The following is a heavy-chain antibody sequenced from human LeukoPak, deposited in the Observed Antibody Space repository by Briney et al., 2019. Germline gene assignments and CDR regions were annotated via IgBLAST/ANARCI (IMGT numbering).Heavy chain of an antibody. V-gene: IGHV3-9*01. CDR1: GFTFSSYW. CDR3: AKDWGRAYYYYGMDV. CDR2: ISWNSGSI. J-gene: IGHJ6*02. D-gene: IGHD7-27*01. Sequence: GGSLRLSCAASGFTFSSYWMHWVRQAPGKGLEWVSGISWNSGSIGYADSVKGRFTISRDNAKNSLYLQMNSLRAEDTALYYCAKDWGRAYYYYGMDVWGQGTTVTVSS.